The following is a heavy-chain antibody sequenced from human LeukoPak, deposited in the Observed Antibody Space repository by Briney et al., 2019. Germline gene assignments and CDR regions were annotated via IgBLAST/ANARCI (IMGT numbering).Heavy chain of an antibody. Sequence: SETLSLTCAVYGGSFSGYYWSWIRQPPGKGLEWIGEINHSGSTNYNPSLKSRVTISVDTSKNQFSLKLSSVTAADTAVYYCARGQGDCSGGSCYLFDYWGQGTPVTVSS. CDR3: ARGQGDCSGGSCYLFDY. CDR1: GGSFSGYY. CDR2: INHSGST. V-gene: IGHV4-34*01. J-gene: IGHJ4*02. D-gene: IGHD2-15*01.